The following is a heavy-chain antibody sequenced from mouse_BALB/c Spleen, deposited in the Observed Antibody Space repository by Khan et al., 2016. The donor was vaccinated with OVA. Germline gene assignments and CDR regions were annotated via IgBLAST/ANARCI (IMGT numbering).Heavy chain of an antibody. CDR1: GYTFTDYG. Sequence: QVQLKESGPELVRPGVSVKISCKGSGYTFTDYGMHWVRQSPAKSLEWIGVITTYSGDTNYNQKFKGKATMTVDKSSSTAYMELARLTSEDSAIYYCARLTLRLDYWGQGTSVTVSA. V-gene: IGHV1S137*01. J-gene: IGHJ4*01. CDR3: ARLTLRLDY. CDR2: ITTYSGDT. D-gene: IGHD1-1*01.